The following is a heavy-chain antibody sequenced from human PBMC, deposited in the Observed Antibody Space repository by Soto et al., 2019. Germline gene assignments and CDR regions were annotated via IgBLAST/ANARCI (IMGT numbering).Heavy chain of an antibody. CDR3: ARSGVSGDFDY. CDR1: GFTFRSHS. D-gene: IGHD2-8*01. J-gene: IGHJ4*02. Sequence: EVQLVESGGGFVQPGGSLRLSCAASGFTFRSHSMNWVRQAPGKGLEWFSYISGSSDSIYYADSVKGRFTISRDNAKNSLYLQMNGLRDEDTAVYHCARSGVSGDFDYWGQGTLVTVSS. CDR2: ISGSSDSI. V-gene: IGHV3-48*02.